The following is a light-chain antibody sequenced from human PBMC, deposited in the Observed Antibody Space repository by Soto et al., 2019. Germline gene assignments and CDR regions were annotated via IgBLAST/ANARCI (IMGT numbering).Light chain of an antibody. CDR3: QQHNSSPWT. CDR2: DAS. Sequence: DIQMTQSPSTLSASVGDRVTITCRASLSISDWLAWFQQKPGKAPKVLIYDASTLESGVPSRFSGSGSGTEFTLTISSLQPEDSATYYCQQHNSSPWTFGQGTRVEIK. V-gene: IGKV1-5*01. CDR1: LSISDW. J-gene: IGKJ1*01.